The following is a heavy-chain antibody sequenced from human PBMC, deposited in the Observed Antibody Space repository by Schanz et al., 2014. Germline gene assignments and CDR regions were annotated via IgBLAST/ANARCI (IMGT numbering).Heavy chain of an antibody. CDR1: GGTFSSDT. D-gene: IGHD2-2*01. Sequence: QVQLVQSGAEVKKPGSSMKVSCKASGGTFSSDTFSWVRQAPGQGLEWMGRIISILGIPNYAQKFQGRVTFTADKSTSTAYMELSSLRYEDTALYYCARGTMPGTFDIWGQGTMVTVSS. CDR3: ARGTMPGTFDI. V-gene: IGHV1-69*02. J-gene: IGHJ3*02. CDR2: IISILGIP.